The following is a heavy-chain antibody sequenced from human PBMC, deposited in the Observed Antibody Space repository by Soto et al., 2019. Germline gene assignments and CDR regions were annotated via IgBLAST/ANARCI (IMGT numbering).Heavy chain of an antibody. J-gene: IGHJ4*02. Sequence: SETLSLTCAVYGGSFSGYYWSWIRQSPGKGLEWIGEINHSGSTNYNPSLKSRVTISVDTSKNQFSLKLSSVTAADTAVYYCARGSIPAAGGGDYWGQGTLVTVSS. CDR3: ARGSIPAAGGGDY. D-gene: IGHD6-13*01. V-gene: IGHV4-34*01. CDR2: INHSGST. CDR1: GGSFSGYY.